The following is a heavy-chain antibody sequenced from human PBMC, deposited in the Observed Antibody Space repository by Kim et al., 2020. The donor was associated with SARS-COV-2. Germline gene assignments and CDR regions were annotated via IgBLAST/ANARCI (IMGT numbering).Heavy chain of an antibody. J-gene: IGHJ4*02. V-gene: IGHV4-59*01. CDR3: ARMRGSAPFDY. D-gene: IGHD6-25*01. Sequence: NYNPSPRSRVTISLDSSKDQFSLRLTSVTAADTAVYYCARMRGSAPFDYWGQGILVTVFS.